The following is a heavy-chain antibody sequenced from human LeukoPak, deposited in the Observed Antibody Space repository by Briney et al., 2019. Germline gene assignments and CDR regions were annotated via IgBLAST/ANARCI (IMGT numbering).Heavy chain of an antibody. Sequence: GGSLRLSCAASGFTVSSNYMSWVRQAPGKGLEWVSVIYSGGSTYYADSVKGRFTISRDNSKNTLYLQMNSLRAEDTAVYYCARVGIGEYSYGYFDYWGQGTLVTVSS. CDR3: ARVGIGEYSYGYFDY. V-gene: IGHV3-66*01. CDR2: IYSGGST. D-gene: IGHD5-18*01. J-gene: IGHJ4*02. CDR1: GFTVSSNY.